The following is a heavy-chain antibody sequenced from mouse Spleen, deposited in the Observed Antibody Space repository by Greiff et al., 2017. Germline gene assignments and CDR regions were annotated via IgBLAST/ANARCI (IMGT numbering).Heavy chain of an antibody. J-gene: IGHJ1*03. Sequence: QVQPQQPGAELVRPGTSVKLSCKASGYTFTSYWMHWVKQRPGQGLEWIGVIDPSDSYTNYNQKFKGKATLTVDTSSSTAYMQLSSLTSEDSAVYYCARKGGTDWYFDVWGTGTTVTVSS. V-gene: IGHV1-59*01. CDR2: IDPSDSYT. CDR1: GYTFTSYW. D-gene: IGHD4-1*01. CDR3: ARKGGTDWYFDV.